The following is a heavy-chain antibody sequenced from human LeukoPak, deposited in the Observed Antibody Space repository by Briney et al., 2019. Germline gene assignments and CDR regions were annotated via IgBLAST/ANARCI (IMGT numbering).Heavy chain of an antibody. CDR1: GYRFTSYW. CDR2: IYPGDSDT. D-gene: IGHD6-19*01. J-gene: IGHJ4*02. CDR3: ARSGLIAVADY. V-gene: IGHV5-51*04. Sequence: GESLKISCKGSGYRFTSYWIAWVRQMPGKGLEWMGSIYPGDSDTRYSPSFQGQVTISADKPITTAYLQWSSLKASDTAMYYCARSGLIAVADYWGQGTLVTVSS.